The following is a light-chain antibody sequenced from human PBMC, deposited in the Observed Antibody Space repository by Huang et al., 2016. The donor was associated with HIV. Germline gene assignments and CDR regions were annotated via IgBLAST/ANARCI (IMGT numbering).Light chain of an antibody. Sequence: DIVMTQSPDSLAVSLGERATINCKSSQSLLYSTNNKNDLAWYQQKPGQPPKLLIYWASTRDSGVPDRFTGSGSGTVFTLTISSLQAEDVAIYYCQQYYNTPLTFGQGTKLVIK. CDR1: QSLLYSTNNKND. V-gene: IGKV4-1*01. CDR3: QQYYNTPLT. CDR2: WAS. J-gene: IGKJ2*01.